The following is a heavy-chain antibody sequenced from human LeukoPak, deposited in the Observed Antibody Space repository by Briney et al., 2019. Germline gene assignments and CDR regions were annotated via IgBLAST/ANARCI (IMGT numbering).Heavy chain of an antibody. Sequence: GGSLRLSCAASGFIFSSYGMHWVRQAPGKGLEWVAFIRYDGSKKYYADSVKGRFTISRDNAKNSLYLQMNSLRAEDTAVYYCARRGEYYDFWSGYYITNYYYYMDVWGKGTTVTVSS. CDR3: ARRGEYYDFWSGYYITNYYYYMDV. CDR2: IRYDGSKK. D-gene: IGHD3-3*01. V-gene: IGHV3-30*02. CDR1: GFIFSSYG. J-gene: IGHJ6*03.